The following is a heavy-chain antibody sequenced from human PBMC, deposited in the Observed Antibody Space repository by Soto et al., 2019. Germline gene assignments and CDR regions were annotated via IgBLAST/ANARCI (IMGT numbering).Heavy chain of an antibody. Sequence: PSETLSLTCAVYGGSFGGYYWSWIRQPPGKGLEWIGEINHSGSTNYNPSLKSRVTISVDTSKNQFSLKLSSVTAADTAVYYCARLTPYSSIYYGMDVWGQGTTVTVSS. V-gene: IGHV4-34*01. D-gene: IGHD6-13*01. J-gene: IGHJ6*02. CDR3: ARLTPYSSIYYGMDV. CDR2: INHSGST. CDR1: GGSFGGYY.